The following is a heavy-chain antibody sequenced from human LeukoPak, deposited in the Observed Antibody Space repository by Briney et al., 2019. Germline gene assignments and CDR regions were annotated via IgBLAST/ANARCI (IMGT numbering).Heavy chain of an antibody. Sequence: ASVKVSCKTSGYTFTGYYMHWVRQAPGQGLEWMGWINPNGGGTHYTQKFQGRVTITRNTSISTAYMELSSLRSEDTAVYYCARVTRNSWLPYYYYMDVWGKGTTVTVSS. CDR1: GYTFTGYY. D-gene: IGHD2-21*01. J-gene: IGHJ6*03. V-gene: IGHV1-2*02. CDR2: INPNGGGT. CDR3: ARVTRNSWLPYYYYMDV.